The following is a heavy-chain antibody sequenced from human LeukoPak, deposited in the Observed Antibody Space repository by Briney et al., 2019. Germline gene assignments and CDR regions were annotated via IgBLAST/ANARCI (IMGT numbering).Heavy chain of an antibody. D-gene: IGHD3-3*01. V-gene: IGHV3-30*02. CDR2: IRYDGSNK. Sequence: GGSLRLSCAASGFTFSSYGMHWVRQAPGKGLEWVAFIRYDGSNKYYADSVKGRFTISRDNSKNTLYLQMNSLRAEDTTVYYCAKDGSFFYYYMDVWGKGTTVTVSS. CDR1: GFTFSSYG. CDR3: AKDGSFFYYYMDV. J-gene: IGHJ6*03.